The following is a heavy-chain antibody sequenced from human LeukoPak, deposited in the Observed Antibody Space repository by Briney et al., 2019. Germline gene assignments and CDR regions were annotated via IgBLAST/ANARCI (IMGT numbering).Heavy chain of an antibody. J-gene: IGHJ6*02. D-gene: IGHD6-13*01. CDR3: AKDRTAAVYYGMDV. Sequence: GGSLRLSCAASGFTFDDYAMYWVRQAPGKGLEWVSGISWNSGSIGYADSVKGRFTISRDNAKNPLYLQMNSLRAEDAALYYCAKDRTAAVYYGMDVWGQGTTVTVSS. CDR1: GFTFDDYA. V-gene: IGHV3-9*01. CDR2: ISWNSGSI.